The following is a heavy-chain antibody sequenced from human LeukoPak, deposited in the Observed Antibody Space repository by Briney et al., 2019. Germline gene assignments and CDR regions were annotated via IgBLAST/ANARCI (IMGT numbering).Heavy chain of an antibody. V-gene: IGHV1-8*01. D-gene: IGHD2-15*01. CDR1: GYTFTSYD. Sequence: ASVKVSCKASGYTFTSYDINWVRQATGQGLEWMGWMNPNSGNTGYAQKFQGRVTMTRNTSISTAYMELSSLRSEDTAVYYCARAYCSGGSCYSGYYYYGMDVLGQGTTVTVSS. CDR3: ARAYCSGGSCYSGYYYYGMDV. J-gene: IGHJ6*02. CDR2: MNPNSGNT.